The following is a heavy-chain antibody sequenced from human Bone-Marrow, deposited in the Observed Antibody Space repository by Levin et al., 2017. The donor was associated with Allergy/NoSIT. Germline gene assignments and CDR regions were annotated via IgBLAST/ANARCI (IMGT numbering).Heavy chain of an antibody. D-gene: IGHD5-12*01. J-gene: IGHJ4*02. V-gene: IGHV3-72*01. CDR3: TRRATIANFFDF. CDR1: GFSISDHY. CDR2: TRNKANSYTT. Sequence: PGGSLRLSCAASGFSISDHYMDWVRQAPGKGLEWVGRTRNKANSYTTEHAASVKGRFTISRDDSKNSVYLQMNSLKTEDTAVYYCTRRATIANFFDFWGQGTLVTVSS.